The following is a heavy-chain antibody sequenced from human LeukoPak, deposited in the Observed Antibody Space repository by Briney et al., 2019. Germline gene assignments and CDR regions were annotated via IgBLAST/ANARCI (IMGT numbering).Heavy chain of an antibody. CDR3: ASVWGMTTEPY. Sequence: GGSLRLSCAASGFTFSSYSMNWVRQAPGKGLEWVSFITSSSSAIYYADSVKGRFTISRDNAKNSLYLQMNSLRAEDTAVYYCASVWGMTTEPYWGQGTLVTVSS. D-gene: IGHD4-17*01. CDR2: ITSSSSAI. V-gene: IGHV3-48*04. CDR1: GFTFSSYS. J-gene: IGHJ4*02.